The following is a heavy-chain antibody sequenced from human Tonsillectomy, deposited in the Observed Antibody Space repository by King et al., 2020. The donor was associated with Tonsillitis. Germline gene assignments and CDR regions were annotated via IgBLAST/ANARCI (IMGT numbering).Heavy chain of an antibody. CDR1: GFTFSSYS. V-gene: IGHV3-21*01. D-gene: IGHD6-19*01. CDR3: ARDMEGVAGTGDY. CDR2: ISSSSSYI. J-gene: IGHJ4*02. Sequence: VQLVESGGGLVKPGGSLRLSCAASGFTFSSYSMNWVRQAPGKGLEWVSSISSSSSYIYYADSVKGRFTISRDNAKNSLYLQMNSLRAEDTAVYYCARDMEGVAGTGDYWGQGTLVTVSS.